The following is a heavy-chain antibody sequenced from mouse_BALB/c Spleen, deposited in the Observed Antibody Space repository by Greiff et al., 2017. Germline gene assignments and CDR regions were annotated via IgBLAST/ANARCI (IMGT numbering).Heavy chain of an antibody. Sequence: EVQRVESGGGLVKPGGSLKLSCAASGFTFSDYYMYWVRQTPEKRLEWVATISDGGSYTYYPDSVKGRFTISRDNAKNNLYLQMSSLKSEDTAMYYCARGKRDYYAMDYWGQGTSVTVSS. V-gene: IGHV5-4*02. CDR2: ISDGGSYT. J-gene: IGHJ4*01. CDR1: GFTFSDYY. CDR3: ARGKRDYYAMDY.